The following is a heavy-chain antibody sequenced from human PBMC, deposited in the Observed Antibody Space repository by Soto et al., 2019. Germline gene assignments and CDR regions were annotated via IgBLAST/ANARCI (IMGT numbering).Heavy chain of an antibody. V-gene: IGHV4-31*03. Sequence: SETLSLTCTVSGGSINGGGYYWSWIRQHPGKGLEWIGYIYYSGSTHYNPSLKSRITISVDTSKNQFSLKLTSVTAADTAVYYCARDRHSYDSYYFDYWGQGTLVTVSS. J-gene: IGHJ4*02. CDR1: GGSINGGGYY. D-gene: IGHD5-18*01. CDR2: IYYSGST. CDR3: ARDRHSYDSYYFDY.